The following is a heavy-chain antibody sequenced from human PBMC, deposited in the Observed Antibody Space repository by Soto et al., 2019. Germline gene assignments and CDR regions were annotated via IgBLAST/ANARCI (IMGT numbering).Heavy chain of an antibody. D-gene: IGHD3-10*01. CDR1: GFTFSSYW. V-gene: IGHV3-7*01. CDR3: ARTYYYGSGSYYNECYY. CDR2: IKQDGSEK. J-gene: IGHJ4*02. Sequence: GGSLRLSCAASGFTFSSYWMSWVRQAPGKGLEWVANIKQDGSEKYYVDSLKGRFTISRDNAKNSLYLQMNSLRAEDTAVYYCARTYYYGSGSYYNECYYWGQGTLVTVSS.